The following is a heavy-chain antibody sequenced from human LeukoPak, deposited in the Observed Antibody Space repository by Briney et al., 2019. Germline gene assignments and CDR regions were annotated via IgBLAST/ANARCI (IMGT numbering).Heavy chain of an antibody. J-gene: IGHJ4*02. CDR3: AKGDVDSPMNFYH. CDR1: GFMFDDYT. Sequence: PGGSLRLSCAASGFMFDDYTMHWVRQAPGKGLEWVSLINWDGGSTYYAGSVKGRFTISRDNCKNSLYLQMNSLRTEDTALYYCAKGDVDSPMNFYHWGQGTLVTVSS. D-gene: IGHD5-18*01. V-gene: IGHV3-43*01. CDR2: INWDGGST.